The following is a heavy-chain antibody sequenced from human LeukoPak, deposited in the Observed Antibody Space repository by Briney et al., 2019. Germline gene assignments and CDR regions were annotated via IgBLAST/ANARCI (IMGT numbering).Heavy chain of an antibody. CDR3: ARDQYYYDSKAFDI. CDR1: GFTFSSYE. Sequence: GGSLRLSCAASGFTFSSYEMNWVRQAPGKGLEWVSYISSSGSTIYYADSVKGRFTISRDNAKNSLYLQMNSLRAEDTALYYCARDQYYYDSKAFDIWGQGTMVTVSS. V-gene: IGHV3-48*03. J-gene: IGHJ3*02. D-gene: IGHD3-22*01. CDR2: ISSSGSTI.